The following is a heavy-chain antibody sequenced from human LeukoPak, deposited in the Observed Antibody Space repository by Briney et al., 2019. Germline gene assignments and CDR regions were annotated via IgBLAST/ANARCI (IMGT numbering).Heavy chain of an antibody. D-gene: IGHD6-6*01. V-gene: IGHV1-2*02. CDR1: GYTFTGYY. J-gene: IGHJ4*02. CDR2: INPNSGGT. CDR3: ARGLIDYSRSSGY. Sequence: ASVKVSCKASGYTFTGYYMHWVRQASGQGLEWMGWINPNSGGTNYAQKFQGRVTMTRDTSISTAYMELSRLRSDDTAVYYCARGLIDYSRSSGYWGQGTLVTVSS.